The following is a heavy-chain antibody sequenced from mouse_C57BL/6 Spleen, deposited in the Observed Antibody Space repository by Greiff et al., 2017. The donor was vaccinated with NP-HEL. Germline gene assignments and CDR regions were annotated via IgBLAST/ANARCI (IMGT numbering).Heavy chain of an antibody. Sequence: VQLQQSGAELVRPGASVKLSCKASGYTFTDYYINWVKQRPGQGLEWIARIYPGSGNTYYNEKFKGKATLTAEKSSSTAYMQLSSLTSEDSAVYFCARDYYGSSHFAYWGQGTLVTVSA. V-gene: IGHV1-76*01. D-gene: IGHD1-1*01. CDR2: IYPGSGNT. CDR1: GYTFTDYY. CDR3: ARDYYGSSHFAY. J-gene: IGHJ3*01.